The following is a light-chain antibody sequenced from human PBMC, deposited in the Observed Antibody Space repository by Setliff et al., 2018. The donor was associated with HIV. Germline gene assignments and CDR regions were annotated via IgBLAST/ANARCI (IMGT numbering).Light chain of an antibody. V-gene: IGLV2-14*03. Sequence: QSALAQPASVSGSPGQLITISCTGTGSDVGTSKYVSWYQQHPGKAPKLIIYDVTTRPSVVSNRFSGSKSGNTASLTISGLQAEDEADYYCSIHRSRGYVFGTGTKVTVL. J-gene: IGLJ1*01. CDR3: SIHRSRGYV. CDR2: DVT. CDR1: GSDVGTSKY.